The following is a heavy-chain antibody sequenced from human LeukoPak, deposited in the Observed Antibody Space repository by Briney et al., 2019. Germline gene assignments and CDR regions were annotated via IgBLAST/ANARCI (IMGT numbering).Heavy chain of an antibody. J-gene: IGHJ4*02. D-gene: IGHD6-13*01. V-gene: IGHV1-3*01. CDR3: ARDLYGSAWYIFDY. CDR2: INAGDGNT. Sequence: ASETVSCKASGYTFTDYAIHWLRQPPGQRLEWVGWINAGDGNTKYSQNFQGRVTITRDTSASTTYMDLSSLRSEDTAVYYCARDLYGSAWYIFDYWGQGTLVTVSS. CDR1: GYTFTDYA.